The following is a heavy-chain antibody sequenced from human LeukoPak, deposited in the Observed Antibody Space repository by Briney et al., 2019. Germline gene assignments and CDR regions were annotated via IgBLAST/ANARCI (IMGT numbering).Heavy chain of an antibody. Sequence: SVKVSCKASGYTFTGYYMHWVRQAPGQGLEWLGGIIPMIATASYSQKFQGRVSINADKSTNTVYMELSSLKLEDTAVYYCARGAGWLYDWGQGTLVIVSS. CDR2: IIPMIATA. CDR1: GYTFTGYY. J-gene: IGHJ4*02. D-gene: IGHD3-22*01. V-gene: IGHV1-69*06. CDR3: ARGAGWLYD.